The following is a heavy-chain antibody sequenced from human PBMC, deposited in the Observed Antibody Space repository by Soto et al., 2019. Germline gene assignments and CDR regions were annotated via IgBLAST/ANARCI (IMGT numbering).Heavy chain of an antibody. V-gene: IGHV3-33*01. Sequence: QVQLVESGGGVVQPGRSLRLSCAASGFTFSSYGMHWVRQAPGKGLEWVAVIWYDGSNKYYADSVKGRFTISRDNSKNTLYLQMNSLRAEDTAVYYCASSLGGYSYGWGIDYWGQGTLVTVYS. CDR3: ASSLGGYSYGWGIDY. J-gene: IGHJ4*02. CDR2: IWYDGSNK. D-gene: IGHD5-18*01. CDR1: GFTFSSYG.